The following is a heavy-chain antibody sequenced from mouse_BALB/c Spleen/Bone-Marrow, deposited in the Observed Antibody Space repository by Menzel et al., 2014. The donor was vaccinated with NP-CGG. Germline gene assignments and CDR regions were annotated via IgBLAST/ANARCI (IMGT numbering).Heavy chain of an antibody. CDR1: GYTFTNYW. D-gene: IGHD2-14*01. CDR3: TRPPSRYDEGLYAMDY. Sequence: AQLVESGAELVRPGTSVKISCKASGYTFTNYWLVWVKPRSGHGLEWIGDIYPGGGYTNYNEKFKGKATLTADTSSSTAYLQLISLTSEDAAVYFCTRPPSRYDEGLYAMDYWGQGTTVTVSS. J-gene: IGHJ4*01. CDR2: IYPGGGYT. V-gene: IGHV1-63*02.